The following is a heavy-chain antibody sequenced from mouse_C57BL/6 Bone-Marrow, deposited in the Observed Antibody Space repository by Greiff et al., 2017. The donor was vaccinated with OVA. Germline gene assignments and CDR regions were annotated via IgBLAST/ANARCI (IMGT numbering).Heavy chain of an antibody. CDR3: TRPTTVVATYWYFDV. Sequence: EVKLVESGGGLVQPGGSMKLSCAASGFTFSDAWMDWVRQSPEKGLEWVAEIRNKANNHATYYAESVKGRFTISRDDSKSSVYLQMNSLRAEDTGIYYCTRPTTVVATYWYFDVWGTGTTVTVSS. CDR2: IRNKANNHAT. CDR1: GFTFSDAW. D-gene: IGHD1-1*01. V-gene: IGHV6-6*01. J-gene: IGHJ1*03.